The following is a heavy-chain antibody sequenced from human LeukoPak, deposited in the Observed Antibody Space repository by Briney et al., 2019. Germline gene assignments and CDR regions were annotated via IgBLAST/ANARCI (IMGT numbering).Heavy chain of an antibody. V-gene: IGHV1-69*05. CDR1: GGTFSSYA. Sequence: SVKVSCKASGGTFSSYAISWVRQAPGQGLEWMGGIIPIFGTANYAQKFQGRVTITTDESTSTAYMELSSLRSEDTAVYYCARDQGQWLVIFDYWGQGTLVTVSS. CDR3: ARDQGQWLVIFDY. CDR2: IIPIFGTA. J-gene: IGHJ4*02. D-gene: IGHD6-19*01.